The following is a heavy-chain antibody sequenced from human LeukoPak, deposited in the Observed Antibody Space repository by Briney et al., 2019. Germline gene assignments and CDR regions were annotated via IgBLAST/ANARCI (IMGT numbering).Heavy chain of an antibody. CDR3: TKHSEYYYASSDY. D-gene: IGHD3-22*01. Sequence: GGSLRLSCAASGFTFSNYAMSWVRQAPGKGLEWVSAISGRGVTTYYPDSVKGRFTISRDISKNTVYLQMNSLRAEDTALYFCTKHSEYYYASSDYWGQGTLVTVSS. CDR2: ISGRGVTT. CDR1: GFTFSNYA. J-gene: IGHJ4*02. V-gene: IGHV3-23*01.